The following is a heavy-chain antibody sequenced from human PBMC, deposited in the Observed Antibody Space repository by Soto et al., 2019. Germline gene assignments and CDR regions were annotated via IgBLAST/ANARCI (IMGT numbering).Heavy chain of an antibody. CDR1: GFPFGIYT. J-gene: IGHJ4*02. CDR3: AREGNYHEF. CDR2: ISSSGTYI. D-gene: IGHD3-10*01. Sequence: GGSLRLSWETSGFPFGIYTMNWVRQAPGKGLEWVSSISSSGTYIDYADSVEGRFAISRDDAKNSVFLEMTSLRVDDTAVYYCAREGNYHEFWGQGTLVTVSS. V-gene: IGHV3-21*01.